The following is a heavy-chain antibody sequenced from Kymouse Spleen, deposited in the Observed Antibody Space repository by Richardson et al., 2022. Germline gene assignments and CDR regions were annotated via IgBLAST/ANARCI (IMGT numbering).Heavy chain of an antibody. Sequence: EVQLVESGGGLVQPGGSLRLSCAASGFTFSSYDMHWVRQATGKGLEWVSAIGTAGDTYYPGSVKGRFTISRENAKNSLYLQMNSLRAGDTAVYYCARDGPSGSYYPYYYYYGMDVWGQGTTVTVSS. CDR3: ARDGPSGSYYPYYYYYGMDV. CDR2: IGTAGDT. CDR1: GFTFSSYD. J-gene: IGHJ6*02. D-gene: IGHD3-10*01. V-gene: IGHV3-13*01.